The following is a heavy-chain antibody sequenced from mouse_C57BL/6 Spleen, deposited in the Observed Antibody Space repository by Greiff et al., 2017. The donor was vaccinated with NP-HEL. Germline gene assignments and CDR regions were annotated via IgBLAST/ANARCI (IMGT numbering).Heavy chain of an antibody. V-gene: IGHV1-82*01. Sequence: VQLQQSGPELVKPGASVKISCKASGYAFSSSWMNWVKQRPGKGLEWIGRIYPGDGDTNYNGKFKGKATLTADKSSSTAYMQLSSLTSEDSAVYFCARSLYYGNLYYAMDYWGQGTSVTVSS. CDR2: IYPGDGDT. CDR3: ARSLYYGNLYYAMDY. CDR1: GYAFSSSW. D-gene: IGHD2-1*01. J-gene: IGHJ4*01.